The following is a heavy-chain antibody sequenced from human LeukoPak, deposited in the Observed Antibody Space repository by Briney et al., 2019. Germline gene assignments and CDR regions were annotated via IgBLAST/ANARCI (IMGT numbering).Heavy chain of an antibody. CDR3: ARVGYCSSTSCYLYYFDY. V-gene: IGHV4-39*01. CDR1: GDSISSGTSY. D-gene: IGHD2-2*01. CDR2: IYYSGNK. J-gene: IGHJ4*02. Sequence: SETLSLTCTVSGDSISSGTSYWVWIRQPPGEGLEWIGSIYYSGNKYYNPSLNRRLTISVDTSKNQFSLKLSSVTAADTAVYYCARVGYCSSTSCYLYYFDYWGQGTLVTASS.